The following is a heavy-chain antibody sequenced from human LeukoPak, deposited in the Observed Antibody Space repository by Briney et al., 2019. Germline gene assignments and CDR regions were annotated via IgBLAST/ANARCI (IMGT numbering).Heavy chain of an antibody. CDR1: GFTFSSYA. Sequence: GGSLRLSCAASGFTFSSYAMHWVRQAPGKGLEYVSAISSNGGSTYYANSVKGRFTISRDNSKNTLYLQMNSLRSEDTAVYYCARQKSSGYFVDFDYWGQGTLVTVSS. J-gene: IGHJ4*02. CDR3: ARQKSSGYFVDFDY. D-gene: IGHD3-22*01. CDR2: ISSNGGST. V-gene: IGHV3-64*01.